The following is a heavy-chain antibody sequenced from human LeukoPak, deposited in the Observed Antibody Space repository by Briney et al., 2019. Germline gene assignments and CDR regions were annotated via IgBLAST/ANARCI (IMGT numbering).Heavy chain of an antibody. CDR2: IRYDGSNK. CDR3: AKDGIAYCSGGSCYRGNWFDP. D-gene: IGHD2-15*01. J-gene: IGHJ5*02. CDR1: GFTFSSYG. Sequence: GGSLRLPCAASGFTFSSYGMHWVRQAPGKGLERVAFIRYDGSNKYYADSVKGRFTISRDNSKNTLYLQMNSLRAEDTAVYYCAKDGIAYCSGGSCYRGNWFDPWGQGTLVTVSS. V-gene: IGHV3-30*02.